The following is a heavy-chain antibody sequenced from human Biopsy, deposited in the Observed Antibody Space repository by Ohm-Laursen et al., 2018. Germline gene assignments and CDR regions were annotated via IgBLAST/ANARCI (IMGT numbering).Heavy chain of an antibody. J-gene: IGHJ3*02. V-gene: IGHV4-4*07. CDR1: GDSITRYY. CDR3: ARWTPEYDSSRYYLDAFDI. D-gene: IGHD3-22*01. CDR2: ISSSGST. Sequence: SETLSLTCTLSGDSITRYYWTWIRQPPGKGLEWIGRISSSGSTNYNPSLRSRVTLSMDTSKRQFSLKMSFVTAADTAVYYCARWTPEYDSSRYYLDAFDIWGQGTKVTVSS.